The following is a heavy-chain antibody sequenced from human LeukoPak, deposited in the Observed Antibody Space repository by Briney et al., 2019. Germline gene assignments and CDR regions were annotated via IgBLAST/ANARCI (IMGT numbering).Heavy chain of an antibody. CDR1: GGSISSYY. V-gene: IGHV4-59*12. J-gene: IGHJ3*02. Sequence: SETLSLTCTVSGGSISSYYWSWIRQPPGKGLEWIGYIYYGGSTNYNPSLKSRVTISVDTSKNQFSLKLSSVTAADTAVYYCAREKWELRDAFDIWGQGTMVTVSS. D-gene: IGHD1-26*01. CDR3: AREKWELRDAFDI. CDR2: IYYGGST.